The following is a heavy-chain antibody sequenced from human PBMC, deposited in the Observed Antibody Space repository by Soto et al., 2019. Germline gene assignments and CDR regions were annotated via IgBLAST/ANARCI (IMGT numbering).Heavy chain of an antibody. V-gene: IGHV4-4*02. CDR3: ARRTRLNYYDSSGNLDY. CDR1: GGSISSSNW. D-gene: IGHD3-22*01. Sequence: SETLSLTCAVSGGSISSSNWWSWVRQPPGKGLEWIGEINHSGSTNYNPSLKSRVTISVDTSKNQFSLKLSSVTAADTAVYYCARRTRLNYYDSSGNLDYWGQGTLVTVSS. CDR2: INHSGST. J-gene: IGHJ4*02.